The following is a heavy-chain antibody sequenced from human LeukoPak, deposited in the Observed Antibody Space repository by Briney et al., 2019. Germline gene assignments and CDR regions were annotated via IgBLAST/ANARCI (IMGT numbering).Heavy chain of an antibody. V-gene: IGHV3-23*01. Sequence: GASLRLSCAASGFTFSSYAMGWVRQAPGKGLEWVSAISGSGGSTYYADSVKGRFTISRDNSKNTLYLQMNSLRAEDTAVYYCAKDSRYCSGGSCNNWFDPWGQGTLVTVSS. J-gene: IGHJ5*02. CDR1: GFTFSSYA. D-gene: IGHD2-15*01. CDR3: AKDSRYCSGGSCNNWFDP. CDR2: ISGSGGST.